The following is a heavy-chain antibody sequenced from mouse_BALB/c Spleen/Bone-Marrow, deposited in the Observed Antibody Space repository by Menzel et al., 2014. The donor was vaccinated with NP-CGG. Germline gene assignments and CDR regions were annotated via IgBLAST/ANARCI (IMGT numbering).Heavy chain of an antibody. CDR1: GFTFTDYY. Sequence: VQLKESGGGLVQPGGSLILSCAPSGFTFTDYYMSWVRQTPGKALEWLGFIRNKPNGYTTEYSASVKGRFTISRDNSQSILYLQMNTLRAEDSATYYCARDDYGRGYWGQGTTLTVSS. V-gene: IGHV7-3*02. J-gene: IGHJ2*01. CDR2: IRNKPNGYTT. CDR3: ARDDYGRGY. D-gene: IGHD1-1*01.